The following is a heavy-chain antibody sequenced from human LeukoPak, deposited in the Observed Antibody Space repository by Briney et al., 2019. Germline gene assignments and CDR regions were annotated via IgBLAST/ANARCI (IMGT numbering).Heavy chain of an antibody. D-gene: IGHD5-18*01. J-gene: IGHJ6*03. CDR2: INHSGST. CDR1: GGSFSGYY. CDR3: ARSGSYGYGSYYYYYMDV. V-gene: IGHV4-34*01. Sequence: PSETLSLTCAVYGGSFSGYYWSWIRQPPGKGLEWIGEINHSGSTNYNPSLKSRVTTSVDTSKNQFSLKLSSVTAADTAVYYCARSGSYGYGSYYYYYMDVWGKGTTVTVSS.